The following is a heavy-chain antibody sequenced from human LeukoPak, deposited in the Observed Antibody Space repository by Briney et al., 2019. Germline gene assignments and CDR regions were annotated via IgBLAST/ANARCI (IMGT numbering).Heavy chain of an antibody. D-gene: IGHD4-11*01. J-gene: IGHJ6*03. CDR1: AFSISNNY. Sequence: GGSLRLSCVVSAFSISNNYMSWVRQAPGTGLQWVSMIYVDGKTKYADPVKGRFTIARDSSKNTMYLHMTSLREEDTGVYHCVRDRNEYSPGYHHYYYMDVWGKGTTVTVSS. V-gene: IGHV3-66*01. CDR2: IYVDGKT. CDR3: VRDRNEYSPGYHHYYYMDV.